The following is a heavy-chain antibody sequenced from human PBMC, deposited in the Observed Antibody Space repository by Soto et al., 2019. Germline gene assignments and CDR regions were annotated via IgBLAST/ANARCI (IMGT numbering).Heavy chain of an antibody. V-gene: IGHV3-21*01. D-gene: IGHD6-6*01. J-gene: IGHJ5*02. CDR3: ARDRHIAARGFDP. Sequence: EVQLVGSGGGLVKPGGSLRLSCAASGFTFSSYSMNWVRQAPGKGLEWVSSISSSSSYIYYADSVKGRFTISRDNAKNSLYLQMNSLRAEDTAVYYCARDRHIAARGFDPWGQGTLVTVSS. CDR2: ISSSSSYI. CDR1: GFTFSSYS.